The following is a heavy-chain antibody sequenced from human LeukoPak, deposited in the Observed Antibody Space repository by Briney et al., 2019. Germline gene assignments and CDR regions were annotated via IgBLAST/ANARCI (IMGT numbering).Heavy chain of an antibody. J-gene: IGHJ4*02. CDR3: ARDLYYSGGSCYPR. Sequence: GASVKVLCKASGYTFTGYYMHWVRQAPGQGLEWMGWINPNSGGTNYAQKFQGRVTMTRDTSISTAYMELSRLRSDDTAVYYCARDLYYSGGSCYPRWGQGTLVTVSS. D-gene: IGHD2-15*01. V-gene: IGHV1-2*02. CDR1: GYTFTGYY. CDR2: INPNSGGT.